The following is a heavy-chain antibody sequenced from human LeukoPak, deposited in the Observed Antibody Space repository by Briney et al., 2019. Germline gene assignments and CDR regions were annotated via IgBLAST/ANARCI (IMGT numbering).Heavy chain of an antibody. J-gene: IGHJ4*02. CDR1: GFTVSSNY. D-gene: IGHD6-6*01. CDR3: ARVRIAARLVDY. V-gene: IGHV3-53*04. CDR2: IYSGGST. Sequence: GGSLRLSCAASGFTVSSNYMSWVRQAPGKELEWVSVIYSGGSTYYADSVKGRFTISRHNSKNTLYLQMNSLRSDDTAVYYCARVRIAARLVDYWGQGTLVTVSS.